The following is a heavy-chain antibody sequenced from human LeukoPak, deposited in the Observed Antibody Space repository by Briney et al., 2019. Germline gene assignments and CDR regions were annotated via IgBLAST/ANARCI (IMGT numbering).Heavy chain of an antibody. D-gene: IGHD4-23*01. Sequence: ASVKVSCKASGYTFTGYYMHWVRQAPGQGLEWMGWINPSSGGTNYAQKFQGRVTMTRDTSISTAYMELSRLRSDDTAVYYCARDQEAYGGIPDYWGQGTLVTVSS. CDR1: GYTFTGYY. V-gene: IGHV1-2*02. CDR2: INPSSGGT. J-gene: IGHJ4*02. CDR3: ARDQEAYGGIPDY.